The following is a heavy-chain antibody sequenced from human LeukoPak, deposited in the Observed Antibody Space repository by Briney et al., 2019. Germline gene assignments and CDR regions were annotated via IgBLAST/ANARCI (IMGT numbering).Heavy chain of an antibody. V-gene: IGHV1-3*01. CDR1: GYTFTSYA. Sequence: ASVKVSCKASGYTFTSYAMHWVRQAPGQRLEWMGWINAGNGNTKYSQKFQGRVTITRDTSASTAYMELSSLRSDDTAVYYCASVISTIFGVVSRFDPWGQGTLVTVSS. D-gene: IGHD3-3*01. J-gene: IGHJ5*02. CDR3: ASVISTIFGVVSRFDP. CDR2: INAGNGNT.